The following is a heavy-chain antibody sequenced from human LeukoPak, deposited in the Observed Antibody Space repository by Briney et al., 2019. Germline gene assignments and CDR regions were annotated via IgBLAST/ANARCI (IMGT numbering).Heavy chain of an antibody. CDR2: INPNSGAT. D-gene: IGHD1-1*01. J-gene: IGHJ4*02. CDR3: ARVRAYNWSPYYLAD. Sequence: ASVRVSCKASGYTFTNYYVHWVRQAPGQGLEWMGRINPNSGATNYAQNFQGRVTMTRDTSISTAYMEPGALGSDDTAVCYGARVRAYNWSPYYLADWGQRTPATVPS. CDR1: GYTFTNYY. V-gene: IGHV1-2*06.